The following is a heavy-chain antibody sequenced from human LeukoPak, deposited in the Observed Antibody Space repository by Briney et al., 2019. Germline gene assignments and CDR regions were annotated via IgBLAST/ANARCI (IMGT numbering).Heavy chain of an antibody. CDR3: ARSSSTGSYWADY. D-gene: IGHD1-26*01. V-gene: IGHV4-59*01. Sequence: PSETLSLTCAVYGGSFSGYYWSWIRQPPGKGLEWIGYIYYSGSTNYNPSLKSRVTISVDTSKNQFSLKLSSVTAADTAVYYCARSSSTGSYWADYWGQGTLVTVSS. J-gene: IGHJ4*02. CDR1: GGSFSGYY. CDR2: IYYSGST.